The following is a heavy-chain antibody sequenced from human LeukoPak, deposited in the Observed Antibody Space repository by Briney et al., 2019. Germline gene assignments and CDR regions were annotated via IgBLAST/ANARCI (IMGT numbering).Heavy chain of an antibody. D-gene: IGHD4-17*01. CDR3: ATGPYGPRGSVWFDP. V-gene: IGHV1-24*01. J-gene: IGHJ5*02. CDR1: GYTLTELS. Sequence: ASVKVFCKVSGYTLTELSMHWVRQAPGKGLEWMGGFDPEDGETIYAQKFQGRVTMTEDTSTDTAYMELSSLRSEDTAVYYCATGPYGPRGSVWFDPWGQGTLVTVSS. CDR2: FDPEDGET.